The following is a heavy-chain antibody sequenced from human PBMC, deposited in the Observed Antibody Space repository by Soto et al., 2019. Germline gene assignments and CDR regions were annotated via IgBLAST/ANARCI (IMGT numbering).Heavy chain of an antibody. CDR3: VRAVGPSDY. D-gene: IGHD3-16*01. Sequence: QVQLVQSGAAVKKPGASVKISCRASGYSFNYYSIHWVRQAPGQSLEWMGWITAANGNTKYSQKFQGRVTLTRDTSASTAYMEVNRLTSEDTAIYYCVRAVGPSDYRGQGTLVTCSS. CDR2: ITAANGNT. V-gene: IGHV1-3*01. J-gene: IGHJ4*02. CDR1: GYSFNYYS.